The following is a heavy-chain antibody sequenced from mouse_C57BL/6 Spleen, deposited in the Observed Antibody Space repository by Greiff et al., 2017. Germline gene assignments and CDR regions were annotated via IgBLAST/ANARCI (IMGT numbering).Heavy chain of an antibody. D-gene: IGHD3-3*01. V-gene: IGHV1-80*01. CDR1: GYAFSSYW. CDR3: ARSGLGPAWFAY. CDR2: IYPGDGDT. J-gene: IGHJ3*01. Sequence: VQLQQSGAELVKPGASVKISCKASGYAFSSYWMNWVKQRPGQGLEWIGQIYPGDGDTNYNGKFKGKAPRTADKSSSTAYMHLSSLTSEDSAVYFCARSGLGPAWFAYWGQGTLVTVSA.